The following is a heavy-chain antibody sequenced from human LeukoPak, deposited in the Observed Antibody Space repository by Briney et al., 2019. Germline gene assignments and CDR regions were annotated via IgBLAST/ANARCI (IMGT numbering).Heavy chain of an antibody. V-gene: IGHV3-30*18. D-gene: IGHD4-17*01. CDR2: ISYDGSNK. Sequence: GRSLRLSCAASGFTFSSYGMHWVRQAPGKGLEWVAVISYDGSNKYYADSVKGRFTISRDNSKNTLYLQMNSLRAEDTAVYYCAKDLGPTGPVTTSSIGVYWGQGTLVTVSS. CDR1: GFTFSSYG. J-gene: IGHJ4*02. CDR3: AKDLGPTGPVTTSSIGVY.